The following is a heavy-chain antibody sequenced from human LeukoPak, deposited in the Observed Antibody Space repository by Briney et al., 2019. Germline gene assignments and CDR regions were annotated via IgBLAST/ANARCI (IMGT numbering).Heavy chain of an antibody. Sequence: TGGSLRLSCAASGFTFSSYAMSWVRQAPGKGLEWVSAISGSGGSTYYADSVKGRFTISRDNSKNTLYLQMNSLRAEDTAVYYCAKGPYYYGSSGYPNYFDYWGQGTLVTVSS. V-gene: IGHV3-23*01. CDR2: ISGSGGST. CDR1: GFTFSSYA. J-gene: IGHJ4*02. CDR3: AKGPYYYGSSGYPNYFDY. D-gene: IGHD3-22*01.